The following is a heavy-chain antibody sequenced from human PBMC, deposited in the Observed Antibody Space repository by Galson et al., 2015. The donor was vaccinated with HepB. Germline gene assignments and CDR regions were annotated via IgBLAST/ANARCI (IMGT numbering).Heavy chain of an antibody. CDR2: ISTHGATT. J-gene: IGHJ3*02. D-gene: IGHD4-17*01. Sequence: SLRLSCAASGLTLSSYNMSWVRQSPGRGLQWVSYISTHGATTYYTDFMKGRFTVASDNDSITVSLQMSSLTADDSAVYLCATTRLGNGAYGPFEILGQWALVTVAA. CDR1: GLTLSSYN. CDR3: ATTRLGNGAYGPFEI. V-gene: IGHV3-11*01.